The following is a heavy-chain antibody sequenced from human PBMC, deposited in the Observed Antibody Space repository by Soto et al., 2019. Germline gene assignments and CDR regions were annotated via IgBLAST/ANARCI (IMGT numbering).Heavy chain of an antibody. D-gene: IGHD3-22*01. CDR2: IKSKTDGGTT. V-gene: IGHV3-15*01. CDR3: TTVYYYDSSGYFSTYFVY. Sequence: PGGSLRLSCAASGFTFSNAWMSWVRQAPGKGLEWVGRIKSKTDGGTTDYAAPVKGRFTISRDDSKNTLYLQMNSLKTEDTAVYYCTTVYYYDSSGYFSTYFVYWGQGTLVTVSS. CDR1: GFTFSNAW. J-gene: IGHJ4*02.